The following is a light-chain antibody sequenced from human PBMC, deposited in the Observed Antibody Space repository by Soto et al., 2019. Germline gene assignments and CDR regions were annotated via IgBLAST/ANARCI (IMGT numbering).Light chain of an antibody. CDR3: QQYDSSPRT. Sequence: IVFTQSPAALSLSPGQRATLSCRASQIFSSTSLAWYQQKTGQAPRLLIYGASNRATGIPDRFSGSGYGTDFIPTISRLETEDFAVYYCQQYDSSPRTFGQGTKVDIK. V-gene: IGKV3-20*01. CDR2: GAS. CDR1: QIFSSTS. J-gene: IGKJ1*01.